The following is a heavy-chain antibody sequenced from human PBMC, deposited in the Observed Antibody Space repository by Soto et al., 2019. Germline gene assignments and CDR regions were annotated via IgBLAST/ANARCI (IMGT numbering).Heavy chain of an antibody. V-gene: IGHV1-46*01. CDR2: INPSGGST. CDR3: AKGRMSAIGPYYYYGMDV. J-gene: IGHJ6*02. CDR1: GYTFTSYY. Sequence: GASVKVSCKASGYTFTSYYMHWVRQAPGQGLEWMGIINPSGGSTSYAQKFQGRVTMTRDTSTSTVYMELSSLRSEDTAVYYCAKGRMSAIGPYYYYGMDVWGQGTTVTVSS. D-gene: IGHD2-8*01.